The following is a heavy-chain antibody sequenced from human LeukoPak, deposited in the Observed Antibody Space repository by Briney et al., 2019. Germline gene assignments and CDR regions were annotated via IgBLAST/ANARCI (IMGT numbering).Heavy chain of an antibody. CDR2: IYYSGST. J-gene: IGHJ4*02. D-gene: IGHD2-15*01. CDR1: GVSISSRRY. Sequence: KPSQTLSLTCTVSGVSISSRRYWSWIRQHPGKGLEWIGHIYYSGSTYYNPSLKSRVTISVDTSKNQFSLKLSSVTAADTAVYYCASGLPEICSGDSCYPKPFDYWGQGTLVTVSS. CDR3: ASGLPEICSGDSCYPKPFDY. V-gene: IGHV4-31*03.